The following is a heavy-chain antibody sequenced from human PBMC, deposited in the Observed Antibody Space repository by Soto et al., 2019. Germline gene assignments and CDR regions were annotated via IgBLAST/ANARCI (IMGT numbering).Heavy chain of an antibody. D-gene: IGHD3-10*01. CDR2: INPSGGST. J-gene: IGHJ6*03. V-gene: IGHV1-46*03. Sequence: ASVKVSCKASGYTFTSYYMHWVRQAPGQGLEWMGIINPSGGSTSYAQKFQGRVTMTRDTSTSTVYMELSSLRSEDTAVYYCARDLVTMVRGVIHTANYDNYYYYYMDVWGKGTTVTVSS. CDR3: ARDLVTMVRGVIHTANYDNYYYYYMDV. CDR1: GYTFTSYY.